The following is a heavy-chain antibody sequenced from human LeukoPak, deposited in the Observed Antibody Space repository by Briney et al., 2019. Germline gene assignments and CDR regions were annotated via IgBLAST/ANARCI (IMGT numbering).Heavy chain of an antibody. CDR3: ARDVRGSSSFYYYFYFMDV. CDR2: ISAYNGNT. J-gene: IGHJ6*03. Sequence: ASVKVSCKASGYTFTSYGISWVRQAPGQGLEWMGWISAYNGNTNYAQKLQGRVTMTTDTSTSTAYMELRSLRSEDTAVYYCARDVRGSSSFYYYFYFMDVWGKGTTVTVSS. D-gene: IGHD6-6*01. CDR1: GYTFTSYG. V-gene: IGHV1-18*01.